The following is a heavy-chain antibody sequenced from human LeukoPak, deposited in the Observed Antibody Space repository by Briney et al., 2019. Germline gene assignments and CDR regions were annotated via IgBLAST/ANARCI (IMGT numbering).Heavy chain of an antibody. D-gene: IGHD6-19*01. V-gene: IGHV3-23*01. Sequence: GGSLRLSCAASGFTVSSTYMSWVRQAPGKGLEWVSAISGSGGSTYYADSVKGRFTISRDNSKNTLYLQMNSLRAEDTAVYYCANGYSSGWYAPWGQGTLVTVSS. CDR1: GFTVSSTY. J-gene: IGHJ5*02. CDR3: ANGYSSGWYAP. CDR2: ISGSGGST.